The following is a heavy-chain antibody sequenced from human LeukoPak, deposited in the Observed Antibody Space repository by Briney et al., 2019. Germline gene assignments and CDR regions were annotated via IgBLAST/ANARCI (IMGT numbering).Heavy chain of an antibody. CDR1: GGSISSYY. Sequence: SSETLSLTSTVPGGSISSYYWSWIRQPPGKGLEWIGYIYYSGGTNYNPSIQSRVTISVDTDNNQFSLKLSSVTAADAAVYYCARTGGHLAARRSDWNWFDPWGQGTLVTVSS. D-gene: IGHD6-6*01. J-gene: IGHJ5*02. V-gene: IGHV4-59*01. CDR2: IYYSGGT. CDR3: ARTGGHLAARRSDWNWFDP.